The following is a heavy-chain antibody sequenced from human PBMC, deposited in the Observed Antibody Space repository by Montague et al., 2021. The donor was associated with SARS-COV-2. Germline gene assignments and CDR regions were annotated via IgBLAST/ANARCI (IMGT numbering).Heavy chain of an antibody. CDR3: ARGGIGAIVD. CDR2: ESLYDSENT. V-gene: IGHV4-61*01. D-gene: IGHD2-21*01. CDR1: GGSVSSGSNY. Sequence: SETLSLTCTVSGGSVSSGSNYWTWIRQPPGKGLEWIGNESLYDSENTKYNPSLKSRVTISVDSSKNQFSLKLTSVTAADTAVYYCARGGIGAIVDWGQGTLVTVSS. J-gene: IGHJ4*02.